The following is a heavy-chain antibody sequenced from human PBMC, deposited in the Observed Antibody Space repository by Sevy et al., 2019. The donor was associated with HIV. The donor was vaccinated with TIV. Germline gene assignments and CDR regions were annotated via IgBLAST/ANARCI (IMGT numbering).Heavy chain of an antibody. V-gene: IGHV3-30-3*01. J-gene: IGHJ3*02. Sequence: GGSLRLSCAASGFTFSSYAMHWVRQAPGKGLEWVAVISYDGSNKYYADSVKGRFTISRDNSKNTLYLQMNSLRAEDTAVYYCARDSSYYDSSGYYRGAAFDIWGQGTMVTVSS. CDR3: ARDSSYYDSSGYYRGAAFDI. CDR2: ISYDGSNK. CDR1: GFTFSSYA. D-gene: IGHD3-22*01.